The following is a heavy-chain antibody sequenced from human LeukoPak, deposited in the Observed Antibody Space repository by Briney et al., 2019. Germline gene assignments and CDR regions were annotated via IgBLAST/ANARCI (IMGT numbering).Heavy chain of an antibody. CDR1: GFTFSSYW. CDR2: IRDDGGEI. CDR3: ARDKPRGSYYGSIFDS. Sequence: GESLKISCEASGFTFSSYWMSWVRQAPGKGLEWVANIRDDGGEIYYVDSAKGRFTISRDNAKSSLFLQMNSLRAEDAAVYYCARDKPRGSYYGSIFDSWGQGTLVTVSS. V-gene: IGHV3-7*01. J-gene: IGHJ4*02. D-gene: IGHD1-26*01.